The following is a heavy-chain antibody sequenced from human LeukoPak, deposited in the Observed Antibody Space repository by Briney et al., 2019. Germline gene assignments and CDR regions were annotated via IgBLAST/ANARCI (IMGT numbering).Heavy chain of an antibody. CDR2: ISVYNGNT. Sequence: PGASVKVSCKASGCTFTNYGISWVRQAPGQGLEWMGWISVYNGNTNYAQKLQGRVTMTTDTSTSTAYMELRSLRSDDTAVYYCARVPYGDPIDYWGQGTLVTVSS. CDR3: ARVPYGDPIDY. J-gene: IGHJ4*02. CDR1: GCTFTNYG. V-gene: IGHV1-18*01. D-gene: IGHD4-17*01.